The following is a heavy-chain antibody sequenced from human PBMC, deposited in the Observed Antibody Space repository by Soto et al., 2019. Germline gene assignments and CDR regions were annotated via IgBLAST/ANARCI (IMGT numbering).Heavy chain of an antibody. D-gene: IGHD3-10*01. CDR3: ARRYGLSAFDI. CDR1: GGSISSYY. Sequence: PSETPSLTFTVSGGSISSYYWSWIRQPPGKGLEWIGDIYYSGSTNYNPSLKSRVTISVDTSKNQFSLKLSSVTAADTAVYYCARRYGLSAFDIWGQGTMVTVSS. CDR2: IYYSGST. J-gene: IGHJ3*02. V-gene: IGHV4-59*08.